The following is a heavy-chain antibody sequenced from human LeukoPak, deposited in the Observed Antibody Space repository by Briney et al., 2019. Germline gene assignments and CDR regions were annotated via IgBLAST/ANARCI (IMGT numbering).Heavy chain of an antibody. J-gene: IGHJ4*02. CDR1: GFTFGDYA. CDR2: IRSKAYGGTT. V-gene: IGHV3-49*03. Sequence: GRSLRLSCTASGFTFGDYAMSWFRQAPGKGLEWVGFIRSKAYGGTTEYAASVKGRFTISRDDSKSIAYLQMNSLKTEDTAVYYCTRAPHYYDSSGYYAFDYWGQGTLVTVSS. CDR3: TRAPHYYDSSGYYAFDY. D-gene: IGHD3-22*01.